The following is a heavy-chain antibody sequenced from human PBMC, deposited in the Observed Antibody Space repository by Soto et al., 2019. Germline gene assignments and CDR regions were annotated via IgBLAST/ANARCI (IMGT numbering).Heavy chain of an antibody. D-gene: IGHD3-3*01. Sequence: GASVKVSCKASGYTFTGYHMHWVRQAPGQGLEWMGWINPNSGGTNYAQKAQGRVTMTRDTSISTAYMELSRLRSDDTAVYYCARDPTYYDFWSGYTPYGMDVWGQGTTVTVSS. CDR3: ARDPTYYDFWSGYTPYGMDV. J-gene: IGHJ6*02. CDR1: GYTFTGYH. CDR2: INPNSGGT. V-gene: IGHV1-2*02.